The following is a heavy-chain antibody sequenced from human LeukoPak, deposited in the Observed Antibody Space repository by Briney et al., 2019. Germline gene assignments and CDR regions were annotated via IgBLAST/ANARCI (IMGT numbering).Heavy chain of an antibody. V-gene: IGHV4-59*01. D-gene: IGHD3-22*01. CDR1: GGSISSYY. CDR2: VYYSGST. Sequence: SETLSLTCTVSGGSISSYYWSWIRQPPGKGLEWIGYVYYSGSTNYNPSPKSRVTISVETSKNQFSLKLSSVTAADTAVYYCARVTGYMIEDYFDYWGQGTLVTVSS. CDR3: ARVTGYMIEDYFDY. J-gene: IGHJ4*02.